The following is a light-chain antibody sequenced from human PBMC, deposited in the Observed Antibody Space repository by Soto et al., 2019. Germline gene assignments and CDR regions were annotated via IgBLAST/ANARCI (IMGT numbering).Light chain of an antibody. CDR2: DAS. V-gene: IGKV3-11*01. Sequence: ETVLTQSPATLSLSPGERATLYCRASQSVRSYLAWYQQKPGQAPRLLIYDASNRATGIPARFSGSGSGTDFTLSISSLEPEDFAVYYCQQHNNWPTCGQGTRLEI. CDR1: QSVRSY. CDR3: QQHNNWPT. J-gene: IGKJ5*01.